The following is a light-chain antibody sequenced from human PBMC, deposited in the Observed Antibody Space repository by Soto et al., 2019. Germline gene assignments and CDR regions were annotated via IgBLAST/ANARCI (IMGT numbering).Light chain of an antibody. Sequence: DIVMTQSPDSLAVSLGERATINCKSSQSVLYRSNNKNYLAWYQQKPGQPPKLLIYWASTREFGVPDRFSGSGSGTDFTLTISSLQAEDVAVYYCQQYSSTPTFGQGTRLEIK. J-gene: IGKJ5*01. CDR2: WAS. V-gene: IGKV4-1*01. CDR3: QQYSSTPT. CDR1: QSVLYRSNNKNY.